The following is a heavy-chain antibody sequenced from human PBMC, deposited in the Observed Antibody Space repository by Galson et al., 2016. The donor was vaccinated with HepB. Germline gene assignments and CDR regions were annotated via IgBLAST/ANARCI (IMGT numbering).Heavy chain of an antibody. V-gene: IGHV1-69*13. D-gene: IGHD4-17*01. J-gene: IGHJ6*02. Sequence: SVKVSCKASGGSVSSHAISWVRQAPGQGLEWMGGIIPISGTPHYAQQFQGRVTFTADESTRTAYMELSSLKSEDTAVYFCARGYFGLATMTSPHYYNYYAMDVWGQGTTVTVSS. CDR2: IIPISGTP. CDR3: ARGYFGLATMTSPHYYNYYAMDV. CDR1: GGSVSSHA.